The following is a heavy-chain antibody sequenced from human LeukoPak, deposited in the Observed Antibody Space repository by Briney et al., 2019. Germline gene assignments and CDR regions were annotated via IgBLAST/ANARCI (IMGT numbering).Heavy chain of an antibody. Sequence: GGSLRLPCAASGFTVSSNYMSWVRQAPGKGLEWVSVIYSGGYTYYADSVKGRFTISRDNSKNTLYLQMDSLRAEDTAVYYCARADSIVVPPYDAFDIWGQGTMVTVSS. D-gene: IGHD2-15*01. V-gene: IGHV3-66*01. J-gene: IGHJ3*02. CDR3: ARADSIVVPPYDAFDI. CDR1: GFTVSSNY. CDR2: IYSGGYT.